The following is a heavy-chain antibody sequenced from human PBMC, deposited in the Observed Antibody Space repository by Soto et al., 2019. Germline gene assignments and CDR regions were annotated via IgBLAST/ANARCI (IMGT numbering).Heavy chain of an antibody. CDR3: ARDLSVGWFDP. J-gene: IGHJ5*02. V-gene: IGHV3-21*01. CDR2: ISSSSSYI. D-gene: IGHD1-26*01. Sequence: GGSLRLSCAASGFTFSSYSMNWARQAPGKGLEWVSSISSSSSYIYYADSVKGRFTISRDNAKNSLYLQMNSLRAEDTAVYYCARDLSVGWFDPWGQGTLVTVSS. CDR1: GFTFSSYS.